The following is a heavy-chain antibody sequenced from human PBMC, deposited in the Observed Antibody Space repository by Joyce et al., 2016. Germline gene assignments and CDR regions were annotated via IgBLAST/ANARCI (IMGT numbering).Heavy chain of an antibody. J-gene: IGHJ6*02. CDR3: SNYDLWSGYSPSRDV. D-gene: IGHD3-3*01. CDR2: IRSKANCDAT. V-gene: IGHV3-73*02. Sequence: EVQLVESGGGLVQPGGSLKLACAVSGFTLSGSSVHGVRQGSGKGLERCGRIRSKANCDATAYAASVKGRFSISRDDSKNTAYLQMNSLKTEDTAVYYCSNYDLWSGYSPSRDVWGQGSTVTVSS. CDR1: GFTLSGSS.